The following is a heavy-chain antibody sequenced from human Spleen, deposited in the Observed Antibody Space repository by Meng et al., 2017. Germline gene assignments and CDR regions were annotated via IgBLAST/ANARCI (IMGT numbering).Heavy chain of an antibody. CDR1: GFIFGGYA. V-gene: IGHV3-20*04. CDR3: ARAVSGWSRGY. Sequence: GESLKIPCTASGFIFGGYAMSWVRPAAGKGLEWVSGINWYGGSTGYADSVKGRFTISRDNAKNSLYLQMNSLRAEDTALYYCARAVSGWSRGYWGQGTLVTVSS. D-gene: IGHD6-19*01. J-gene: IGHJ4*02. CDR2: INWYGGST.